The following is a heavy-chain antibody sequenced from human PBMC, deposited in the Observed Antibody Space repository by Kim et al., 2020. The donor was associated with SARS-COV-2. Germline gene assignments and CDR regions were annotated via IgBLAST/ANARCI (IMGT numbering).Heavy chain of an antibody. CDR1: GGSISSGGYY. D-gene: IGHD3-3*01. CDR2: IYHSGST. Sequence: SETLSLTCTVSGGSISSGGYYWRWIRQHPGKGLEWMWYIYHSGSTYYNPSLKSRVTISVDTSKNQFSLKLSSVTAADPAVYYCARGRITSFGVVTEFDY. J-gene: IGHJ4*01. CDR3: ARGRITSFGVVTEFDY. V-gene: IGHV4-31*03.